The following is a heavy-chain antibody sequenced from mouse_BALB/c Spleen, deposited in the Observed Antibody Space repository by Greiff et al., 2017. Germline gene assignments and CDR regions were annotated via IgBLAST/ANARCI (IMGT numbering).Heavy chain of an antibody. CDR2: ISYSGST. J-gene: IGHJ1*01. D-gene: IGHD3-2*01. CDR3: AMRDSSGYGYFDV. Sequence: VQLQESGPSLVKPSQTLSLTCSVTGDSITSGYWNWIRKFPGNKLEYMGYISYSGSTYYNPSLKSRISITRDTSKNQYYLQLNSVTTEDTATYYCAMRDSSGYGYFDVWGAGTTVTVSS. V-gene: IGHV3-8*02. CDR1: GDSITSGY.